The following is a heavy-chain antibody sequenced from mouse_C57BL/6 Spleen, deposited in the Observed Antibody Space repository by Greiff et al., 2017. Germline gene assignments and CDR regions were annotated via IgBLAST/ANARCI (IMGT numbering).Heavy chain of an antibody. V-gene: IGHV1-50*01. CDR3: ARSVITTVVAFDY. D-gene: IGHD1-1*01. CDR1: GYTFTSYW. Sequence: QVQLQQPGAELVKPGASVKLSCKASGYTFTSYWMQWVKQRPGQGLEWIGEIDPSDSYTNYNQKFKGKDTLTVDTSSSTAYMQLSSRTSEDSAVYYCARSVITTVVAFDYWGQGTTLTVSS. J-gene: IGHJ2*01. CDR2: IDPSDSYT.